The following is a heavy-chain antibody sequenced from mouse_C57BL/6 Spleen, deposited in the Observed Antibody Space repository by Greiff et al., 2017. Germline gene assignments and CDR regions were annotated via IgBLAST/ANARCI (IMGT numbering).Heavy chain of an antibody. CDR2: IYPGDGDT. CDR1: GYAFSSSW. J-gene: IGHJ4*01. Sequence: VQLQQSGPELVKPGASVKISCKASGYAFSSSWMNWVKQRPGKGLEWIGRIYPGDGDTNYNGKFKGKATLTADKSSSTAYMQLSSLTSEDSAVYFCARNPLYGNYAMDYWGQGTSVTVSS. CDR3: ARNPLYGNYAMDY. V-gene: IGHV1-82*01. D-gene: IGHD2-1*01.